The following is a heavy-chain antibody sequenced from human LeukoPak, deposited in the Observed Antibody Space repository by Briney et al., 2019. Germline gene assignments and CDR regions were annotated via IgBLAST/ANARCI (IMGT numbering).Heavy chain of an antibody. CDR1: GYTFTGYY. J-gene: IGHJ5*02. CDR2: INPNSGGT. Sequence: ASVKVSCKASGYTFTGYYMHWVRQAPGQGLEWMGWINPNSGGTNYAQKFQGRDTMTRDTSISTAYMELSRLRSDDTAVYYCARPRRSSSWPKSNWFDPWGQGTLVTVSS. D-gene: IGHD6-13*01. V-gene: IGHV1-2*02. CDR3: ARPRRSSSWPKSNWFDP.